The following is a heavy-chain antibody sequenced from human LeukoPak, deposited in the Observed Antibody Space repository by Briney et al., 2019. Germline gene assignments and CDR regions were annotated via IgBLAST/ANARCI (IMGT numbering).Heavy chain of an antibody. CDR1: GDSVSANA. J-gene: IGHJ4*02. CDR3: ARDIVAGCDS. V-gene: IGHV6-1*01. CDR2: TYYKSTWHN. Sequence: SQTLSLTCDVSGDSVSANAWTWIRQSPLRGLEWLGRTYYKSTWHNEYALSLRGRITIRPDTSKNQFFLHLTSVTPDDTAVYFCARDIVAGCDSWGQGTLVTVSS. D-gene: IGHD3-22*01.